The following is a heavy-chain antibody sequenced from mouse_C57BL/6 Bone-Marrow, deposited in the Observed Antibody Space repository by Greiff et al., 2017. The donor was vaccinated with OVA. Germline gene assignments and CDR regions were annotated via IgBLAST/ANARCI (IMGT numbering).Heavy chain of an antibody. CDR2: IYPGDGDT. V-gene: IGHV1-82*01. CDR1: GYAFSSSW. CDR3: ANNYDYAYAMDY. J-gene: IGHJ4*01. Sequence: VQLQQSGPELVKPGASVKISCKASGYAFSSSWMNWVKQRPGNGLEWIGRIYPGDGDTNYNGKFKGKATLTADKSSSTAYMQLSSLTSEDSAVYFCANNYDYAYAMDYWGQGTSVTVSS. D-gene: IGHD2-4*01.